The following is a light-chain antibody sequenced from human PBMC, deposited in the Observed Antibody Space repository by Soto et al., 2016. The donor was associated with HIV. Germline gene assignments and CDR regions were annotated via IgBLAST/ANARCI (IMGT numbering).Light chain of an antibody. Sequence: AIQMTQSPSSLSASVGDRVTITCRASQGIKNELGWYQQKPGKAPKLLIYSASSLGSGVPSRFSGSGSGTDFTLTISGLQPEDSASYFCLQDYTYPYTFGQGTKLEIK. CDR1: QGIKNE. V-gene: IGKV1-6*01. CDR3: LQDYTYPYT. CDR2: SAS. J-gene: IGKJ2*01.